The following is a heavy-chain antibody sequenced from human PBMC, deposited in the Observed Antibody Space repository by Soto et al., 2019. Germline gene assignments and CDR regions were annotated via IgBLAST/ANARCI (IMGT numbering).Heavy chain of an antibody. CDR3: AREGERALNNWSNDAFDI. D-gene: IGHD1-20*01. J-gene: IGHJ3*02. CDR1: GFTFSSYW. V-gene: IGHV3-74*01. CDR2: INSDGSST. Sequence: GGSLGLSCAASGFTFSSYWMHWVRQAPGKGLVWVSRINSDGSSTSYADSVKGRFTISRDNAKNTLYLQMNSLRAEDTAVYYCAREGERALNNWSNDAFDIWGQGTMVTVSS.